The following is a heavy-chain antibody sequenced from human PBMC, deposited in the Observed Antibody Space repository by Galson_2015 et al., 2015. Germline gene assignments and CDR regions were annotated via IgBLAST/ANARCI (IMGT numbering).Heavy chain of an antibody. J-gene: IGHJ4*02. D-gene: IGHD6-19*01. CDR2: INPSGGSGST. Sequence: SVKVSCKASGYTFTTYYMHWMRQAPGQGLEWMGVINPSGGSGSTSYAQKFQGRVTMTSDTSTSTVYMELSSLSSEDTAVYYCARVLPSSGWNYFEYWGQGTLVTVSS. V-gene: IGHV1-46*01. CDR3: ARVLPSSGWNYFEY. CDR1: GYTFTTYY.